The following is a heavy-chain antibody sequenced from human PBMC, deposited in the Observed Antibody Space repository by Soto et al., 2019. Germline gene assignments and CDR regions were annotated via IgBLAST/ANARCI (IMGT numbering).Heavy chain of an antibody. CDR3: ATARACSGSSCYGVDEAFDV. D-gene: IGHD2-15*01. J-gene: IGHJ3*01. CDR2: TYYRSKWYN. CDR1: GDSVSSNSAA. V-gene: IGHV6-1*01. Sequence: SQTLSLTCAISGDSVSSNSAAWNWIRQSPSRGLEWLGRTYYRSKWYNDYAVSVKSRVTMSRATSKKQFFLELTSVTAADTAIYYCATARACSGSSCYGVDEAFDVWGPGTMVTVSS.